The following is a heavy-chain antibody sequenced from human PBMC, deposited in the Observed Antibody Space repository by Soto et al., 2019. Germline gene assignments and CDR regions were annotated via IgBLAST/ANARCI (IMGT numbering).Heavy chain of an antibody. J-gene: IGHJ5*02. V-gene: IGHV4-59*12. CDR2: IYYSGST. CDR3: ARGGITIVRGVIIYPVSGFDP. Sequence: SETLSLTCTVSGGSISSYYWSWIRQPPGKRLKRIGYIYYSGSTNYNPSYKSRVNISVDRSKNQFSLKLSSVTAADTAVYYCARGGITIVRGVIIYPVSGFDPWGQGTLVTVSS. CDR1: GGSISSYY. D-gene: IGHD3-10*01.